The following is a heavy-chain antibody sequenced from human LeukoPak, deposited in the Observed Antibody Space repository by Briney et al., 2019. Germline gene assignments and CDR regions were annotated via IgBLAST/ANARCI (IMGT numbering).Heavy chain of an antibody. D-gene: IGHD2-2*01. V-gene: IGHV3-48*03. CDR2: ISATGVTT. Sequence: GGSLRLSCAASGFTFSNYEMNWVRQAPGKGLEWVAYISATGVTTYYADSVRGRFTVSRDNAKNSLYLQMNSLRAEDTALYYCARVVLRTSGYLDNWGQGTLVTVSS. CDR3: ARVVLRTSGYLDN. J-gene: IGHJ4*02. CDR1: GFTFSNYE.